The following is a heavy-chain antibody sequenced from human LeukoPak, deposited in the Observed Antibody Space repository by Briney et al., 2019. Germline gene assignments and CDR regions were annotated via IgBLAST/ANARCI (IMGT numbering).Heavy chain of an antibody. V-gene: IGHV1-2*02. CDR2: INPNSGGT. D-gene: IGHD6-6*01. Sequence: ASVKVSCKASGYTFTGYYMHWVRQASGQGLEWMGWINPNSGGTNYAQKFQGRVTMTRDTSISTAYMELSRLRSDDTAVYYCARQYSSSSRYFQHWGQGTLVTVSS. J-gene: IGHJ1*01. CDR1: GYTFTGYY. CDR3: ARQYSSSSRYFQH.